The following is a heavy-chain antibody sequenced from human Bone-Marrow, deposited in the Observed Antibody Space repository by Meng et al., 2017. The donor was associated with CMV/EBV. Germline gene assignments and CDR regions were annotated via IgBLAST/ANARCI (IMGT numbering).Heavy chain of an antibody. CDR2: ISAYNGNT. Sequence: ASVKVSCKASGYTFTSYGISWVRQAPGQGLEWMGWISAYNGNTNYAQELQGRVTMTTDTSTSTADMELRSLRSDDTAVYYCARGRTPSSIVAPEPFDYWGQGTLVTVSS. CDR3: ARGRTPSSIVAPEPFDY. CDR1: GYTFTSYG. J-gene: IGHJ4*02. D-gene: IGHD6-6*01. V-gene: IGHV1-18*01.